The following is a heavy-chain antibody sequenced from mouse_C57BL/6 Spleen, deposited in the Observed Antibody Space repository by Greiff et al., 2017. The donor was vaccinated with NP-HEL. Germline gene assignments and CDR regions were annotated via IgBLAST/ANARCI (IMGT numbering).Heavy chain of an antibody. J-gene: IGHJ2*01. CDR2: IDPGDGET. D-gene: IGHD1-1*01. Sequence: VQLKQSGAELVKPGASVKLSCTASGFNIKDYYMPWVKQRTEQGLEWIGGIDPGDGETKYARKFQGKATITADTSSTTADLRLSSLTSEDTAVYYCARWAGSSPVLDYWGQGTTLTVSS. CDR1: GFNIKDYY. V-gene: IGHV14-2*01. CDR3: ARWAGSSPVLDY.